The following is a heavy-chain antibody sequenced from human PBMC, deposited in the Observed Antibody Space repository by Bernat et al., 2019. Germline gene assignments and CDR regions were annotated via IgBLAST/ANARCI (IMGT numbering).Heavy chain of an antibody. CDR2: ISSGSTYT. CDR1: GFTFSDYY. Sequence: QVHLVESGGGLVKPGGSLRLSCAASGFTFSDYYMSWIRQAPGKGLEWISYISSGSTYTEYADSVKGRFTNSRDNAENSQHLQMNSLRAEDTAVYYCARTVSSLGPWYFDYWGQGTLVTVSS. CDR3: ARTVSSLGPWYFDY. J-gene: IGHJ4*02. D-gene: IGHD2-15*01. V-gene: IGHV3-11*05.